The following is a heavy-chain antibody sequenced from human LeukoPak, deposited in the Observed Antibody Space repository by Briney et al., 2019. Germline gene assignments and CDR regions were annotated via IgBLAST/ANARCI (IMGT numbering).Heavy chain of an antibody. J-gene: IGHJ4*02. V-gene: IGHV1-69*13. CDR1: GGTFSSYA. CDR2: IIPIFGTA. D-gene: IGHD4-23*01. Sequence: EASVKVSCTASGGTFSSYAISWVRQAPGQGLEWMGGIIPIFGTANYAQKFQGRVTITADESTSTAYMELSSLRSEDTAVYYCASPSPYCGGNFDYWGQGTLVTVSS. CDR3: ASPSPYCGGNFDY.